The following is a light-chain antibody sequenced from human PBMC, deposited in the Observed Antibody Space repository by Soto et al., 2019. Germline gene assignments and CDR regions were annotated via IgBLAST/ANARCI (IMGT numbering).Light chain of an antibody. CDR3: GTWDSSLSAGV. CDR1: SSNIGNNY. CDR2: DNN. V-gene: IGLV1-51*01. Sequence: QSVLTQPPSVSAAPGQKVTISCSGSSSNIGNNYVSWYQQLPGTAPKLVIYDNNNRPSGIPDRFSGSKSGTSATLGITGLQTGDEADYYCGTWDSSLSAGVFGGGTQLTVL. J-gene: IGLJ2*01.